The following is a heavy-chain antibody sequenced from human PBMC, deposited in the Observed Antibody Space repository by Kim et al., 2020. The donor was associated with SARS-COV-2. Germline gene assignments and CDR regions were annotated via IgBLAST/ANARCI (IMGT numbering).Heavy chain of an antibody. V-gene: IGHV4-59*08. CDR2: IYYTGTT. Sequence: SETLSLTCTVSDDSINSYYWSWIRQPPGKGLEWIGYIYYTGTTTYNPSLKSRVTISIDTSKSQFSLRVSSVTAADTAVYYCPVHGYGRWLYSSYWGQGT. J-gene: IGHJ4*02. D-gene: IGHD5-18*01. CDR1: DDSINSYY. CDR3: PVHGYGRWLYSSY.